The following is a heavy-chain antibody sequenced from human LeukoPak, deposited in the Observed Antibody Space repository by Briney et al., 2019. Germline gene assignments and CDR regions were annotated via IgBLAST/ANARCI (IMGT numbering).Heavy chain of an antibody. CDR1: GFTFSSYG. V-gene: IGHV3-30*03. Sequence: GGSLRLSCAASGFTFSSYGMHWVRQAPGKGLEWVAVISYDGSNKYYADSVKGRFTISRDNAKNSLYLQMNSLRAEDTAVYYCARGEYSSGSQFDYWGQGTLVTVSS. J-gene: IGHJ4*02. CDR3: ARGEYSSGSQFDY. D-gene: IGHD6-19*01. CDR2: ISYDGSNK.